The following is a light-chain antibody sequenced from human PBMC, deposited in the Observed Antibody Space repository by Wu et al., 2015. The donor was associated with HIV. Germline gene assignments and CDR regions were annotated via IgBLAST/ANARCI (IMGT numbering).Light chain of an antibody. V-gene: IGKV3-11*01. Sequence: EIVLTQSPGTLSLSPGERATLSCRAGQSVSSYLAWYQQKPGQAPRLLIFDASNRATGIPARFSGSGSGTDFTLTISSLEPEDFAVYYCQQRSNWPPITFGQGTRLEIK. CDR3: QQRSNWPPIT. J-gene: IGKJ5*01. CDR1: QSVSSY. CDR2: DAS.